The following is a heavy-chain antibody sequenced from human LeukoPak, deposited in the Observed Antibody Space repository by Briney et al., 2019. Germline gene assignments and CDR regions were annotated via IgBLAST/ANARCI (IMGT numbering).Heavy chain of an antibody. CDR1: GFTFSSYG. J-gene: IGHJ4*02. CDR2: LSYDGSDK. Sequence: GGSLRLSCAASGFTFSSYGMHWVRQAPGKGLEWVALLSYDGSDKYYADSVKGRFTISRDNSNNTLYLLMSSLRPEDTAVYYCAKSLDSYYFDYWAREPWSPSPQ. V-gene: IGHV3-30*18. CDR3: AKSLDSYYFDY. D-gene: IGHD2-2*03.